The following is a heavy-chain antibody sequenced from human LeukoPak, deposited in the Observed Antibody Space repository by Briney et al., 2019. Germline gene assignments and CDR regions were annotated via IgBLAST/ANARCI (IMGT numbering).Heavy chain of an antibody. CDR2: ISAYSGNT. Sequence: ASVKVSCKASGYAFASYGISWVRQAPGQGLEWMGWISAYSGNTNYAQKFQDRVTMTADTSTRTAYMELRSLKFDDTAVYYCARVGRASGSLGYGMDVWGLGTTVTVSS. D-gene: IGHD3-10*01. V-gene: IGHV1-18*01. CDR3: ARVGRASGSLGYGMDV. J-gene: IGHJ6*02. CDR1: GYAFASYG.